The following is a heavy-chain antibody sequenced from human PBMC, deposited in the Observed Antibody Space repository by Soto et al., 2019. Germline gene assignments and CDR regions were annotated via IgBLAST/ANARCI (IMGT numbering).Heavy chain of an antibody. D-gene: IGHD2-15*01. CDR1: GFTFSSYG. Sequence: GGSLRLSCAASGFTFSSYGMHWVRQAPGKGLERVAVISYDGSNKYYADSVKGRFTISRDNSKNTLYLQMNSLRAEDTAVYYCANGYCSGGSCYSNAFDIWGQGTMATVSS. CDR3: ANGYCSGGSCYSNAFDI. V-gene: IGHV3-30*18. J-gene: IGHJ3*02. CDR2: ISYDGSNK.